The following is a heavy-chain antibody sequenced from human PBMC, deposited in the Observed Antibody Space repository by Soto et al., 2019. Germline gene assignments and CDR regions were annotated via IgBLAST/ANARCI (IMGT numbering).Heavy chain of an antibody. J-gene: IGHJ4*02. CDR2: IYWDCAK. D-gene: IGHD3-9*01. CDR3: ARKGPEDWPLDY. CDR1: GFSLSTSGVG. Sequence: QITLKESGPTLVKPTXXLTLTCTFSGFSLSTSGVGVGWIRQPPGKALECLAVIYWDCAKEYSPSLKNRLTISKNSSKNQVVLTMTNMGPMDTGTYYCARKGPEDWPLDYWGQGTLVTVAS. V-gene: IGHV2-5*02.